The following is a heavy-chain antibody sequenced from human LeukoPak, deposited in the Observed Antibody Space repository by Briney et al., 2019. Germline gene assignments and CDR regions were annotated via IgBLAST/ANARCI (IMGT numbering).Heavy chain of an antibody. V-gene: IGHV4-31*03. CDR3: ARLYYYDSSGYRYWHFDL. Sequence: SETLSLTCTVSGGSISSGGYYWSWIRQHPGKGLEWIGKIYYSGSTYYNPSLKSRVTISVDTSKNQFSLKLRSVTAADTAVYYCARLYYYDSSGYRYWHFDLWGRGTLVTVSS. D-gene: IGHD3-22*01. J-gene: IGHJ2*01. CDR2: IYYSGST. CDR1: GGSISSGGYY.